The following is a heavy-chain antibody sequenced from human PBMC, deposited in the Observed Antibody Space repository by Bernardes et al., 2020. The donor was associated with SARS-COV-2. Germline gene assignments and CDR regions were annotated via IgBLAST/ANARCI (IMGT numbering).Heavy chain of an antibody. CDR3: AKSRDSGSYYGRSGFDY. CDR1: GFTFDDYA. J-gene: IGHJ4*02. CDR2: ISWNSGSI. Sequence: GGSLRLSCAAPGFTFDDYAMHWVRQAPGKGLEWVSGISWNSGSIGYADSVKGRFTISRDNAKNSLYLQMNSLRAEDTALYYCAKSRDSGSYYGRSGFDYWGQGTLVTVSS. D-gene: IGHD3-10*01. V-gene: IGHV3-9*01.